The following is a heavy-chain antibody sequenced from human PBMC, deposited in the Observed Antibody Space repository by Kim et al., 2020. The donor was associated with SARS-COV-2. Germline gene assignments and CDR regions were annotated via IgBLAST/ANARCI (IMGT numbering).Heavy chain of an antibody. V-gene: IGHV1-69*04. Sequence: SVKVSCKASGGTFSSYAISWVRQAPGQGLEWMGRIIPILGIANYAQKFQGRVTITADKSTSTAYMELSSLRSEDTAVYYCARDWAGYCSSTSCYKGRGVYYYYGMDVWGQGTTVTVSS. CDR1: GGTFSSYA. D-gene: IGHD2-2*02. CDR3: ARDWAGYCSSTSCYKGRGVYYYYGMDV. CDR2: IIPILGIA. J-gene: IGHJ6*02.